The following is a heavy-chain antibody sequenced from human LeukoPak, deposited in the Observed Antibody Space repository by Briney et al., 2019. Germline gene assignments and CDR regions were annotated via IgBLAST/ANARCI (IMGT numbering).Heavy chain of an antibody. CDR3: ARRRGIAAAGTRYFDY. CDR1: GVIFSYYA. V-gene: IGHV3-21*01. J-gene: IGHJ4*02. CDR2: ISSSSSYI. Sequence: SGGSLRLSCAASGVIFSYYAMSWVRQAPGKGLEWVSSISSSSSYIYYADSVKGRFTISRDNAKNSLYLQMNSLRAEDTAVYYCARRRGIAAAGTRYFDYWGQGTLVTVSS. D-gene: IGHD6-13*01.